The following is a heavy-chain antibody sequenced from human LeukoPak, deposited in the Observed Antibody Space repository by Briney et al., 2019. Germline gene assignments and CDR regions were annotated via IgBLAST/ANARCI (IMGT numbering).Heavy chain of an antibody. CDR3: ATVLAYYSDSSGYSD. CDR1: GGTFSNYV. J-gene: IGHJ4*02. Sequence: GSSVKVSCKASGGTFSNYVFSWVRQAPGQGLEWTGGLIPIFDSADYAQKFRGRVTFTADESANTAYMELSSLRSEDTAVYYCATVLAYYSDSSGYSDWGQGTLVIVSS. CDR2: LIPIFDSA. D-gene: IGHD3-22*01. V-gene: IGHV1-69*01.